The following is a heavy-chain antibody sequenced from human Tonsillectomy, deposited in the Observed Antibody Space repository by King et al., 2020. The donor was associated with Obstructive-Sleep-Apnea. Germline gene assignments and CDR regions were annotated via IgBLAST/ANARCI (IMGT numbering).Heavy chain of an antibody. V-gene: IGHV3-9*01. Sequence: VQLVESGGGLVQPGRSLRLSCAASGFTFDDYAIHWVRQAPGKGLEWVSGISWNSDNIHYADSVKGRFTISRDNAKNSLSLQMNSLRAEDTALYYCVKDTTPHVFYYFDYWGQGTLVTVSS. CDR1: GFTFDDYA. CDR2: ISWNSDNI. D-gene: IGHD2/OR15-2a*01. CDR3: VKDTTPHVFYYFDY. J-gene: IGHJ4*02.